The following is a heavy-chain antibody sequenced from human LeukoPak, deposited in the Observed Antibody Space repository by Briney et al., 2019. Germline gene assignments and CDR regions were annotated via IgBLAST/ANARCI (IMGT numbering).Heavy chain of an antibody. CDR2: ISSSATDI. J-gene: IGHJ4*02. D-gene: IGHD2-2*02. CDR3: ARGLCSSTSCYRVPDY. CDR1: GFTFSTYN. V-gene: IGHV3-48*02. Sequence: GGSLRLSCAASGFTFSTYNMNWVRQAPGKGLEWLLYISSSATDIYYADSLRGRFTISRDNANNSLYLQMNSLRDEDTAVYYCARGLCSSTSCYRVPDYWGQGTLVTVSS.